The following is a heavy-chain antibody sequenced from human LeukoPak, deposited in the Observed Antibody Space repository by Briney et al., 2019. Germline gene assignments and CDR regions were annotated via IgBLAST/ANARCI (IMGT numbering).Heavy chain of an antibody. CDR3: AKDIKTYYYGSGSSGIDY. CDR2: IRYDGSNK. V-gene: IGHV3-30*02. J-gene: IGHJ4*02. Sequence: GGSLRLSCAASGFTFSSYAMHWVRQAPGKGLEWVAFIRYDGSNKYYADSVKGRFTISSDNSKNTLYLQMNSLRAEDTAVYYCAKDIKTYYYGSGSSGIDYWGQGTLVTVSS. CDR1: GFTFSSYA. D-gene: IGHD3-10*01.